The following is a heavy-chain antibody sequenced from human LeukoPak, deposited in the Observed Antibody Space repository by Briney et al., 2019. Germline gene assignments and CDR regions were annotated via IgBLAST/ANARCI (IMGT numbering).Heavy chain of an antibody. V-gene: IGHV4-39*01. CDR3: ARHRGRFRGHRWHYFDY. Sequence: SETLSLTCTVSGGSISSSSYYWGWIRQPPGKGLEWIGSIYYSGSTYYNPSLKSRVTISVDTSKNQFSLKLSSVTAADTAVYYCARHRGRFRGHRWHYFDYWGQGTLVTVSS. CDR1: GGSISSSSYY. D-gene: IGHD3-10*01. J-gene: IGHJ4*02. CDR2: IYYSGST.